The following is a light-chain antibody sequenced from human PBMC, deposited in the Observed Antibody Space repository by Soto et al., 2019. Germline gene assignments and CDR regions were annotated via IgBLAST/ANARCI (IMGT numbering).Light chain of an antibody. CDR1: QSVSSNY. CDR2: AAS. Sequence: IGLPQSPGTLSLSTGERATLSCRAGQSVSSNYLAWYQQKPGQAPRLLIYAASSRATGIPDRFSGSGSGTDFTLTIDGLEPEDFVVYYCQQYGYSPITFGQGTGLEIK. V-gene: IGKV3-20*01. J-gene: IGKJ5*01. CDR3: QQYGYSPIT.